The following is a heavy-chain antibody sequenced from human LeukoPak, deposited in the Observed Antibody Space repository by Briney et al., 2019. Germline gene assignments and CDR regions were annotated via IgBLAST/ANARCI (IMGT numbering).Heavy chain of an antibody. J-gene: IGHJ6*03. V-gene: IGHV3-11*04. D-gene: IGHD6-13*01. CDR2: ISSSGSTI. CDR1: GFTFSDYY. CDR3: ARYKIRSPLRVTAGGHYYYYMDV. Sequence: PGGSLRLSCAASGFTFSDYYMSWIRQAPGKGLEWVSYISSSGSTIYYADSVKGRFTISRDNAKNSLYLQMNSLRGEDTAVYYCARYKIRSPLRVTAGGHYYYYMDVWGKGTTVTVSS.